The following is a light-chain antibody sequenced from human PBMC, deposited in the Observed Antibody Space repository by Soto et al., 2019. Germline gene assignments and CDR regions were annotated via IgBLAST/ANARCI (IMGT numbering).Light chain of an antibody. CDR3: QQYDSTHT. CDR2: GAS. V-gene: IGKV3-20*01. CDR1: QTVGNSQ. J-gene: IGKJ2*01. Sequence: ENVLTQSPGTLSLSPGERATLSCRASQTVGNSQLAWYQKKTGQATRLLIYGASRRATGIPDMFSGSGSGKDFTLTISRLEPEDFAVYYCQQYDSTHTFGQGTKLEIK.